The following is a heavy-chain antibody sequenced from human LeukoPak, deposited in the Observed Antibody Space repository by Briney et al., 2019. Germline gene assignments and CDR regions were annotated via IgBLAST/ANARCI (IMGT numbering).Heavy chain of an antibody. CDR2: IYTSGST. CDR3: ARDYGTPYGSGSSIRYNWFDL. CDR1: GGSISSGSYY. J-gene: IGHJ5*02. V-gene: IGHV4-61*02. D-gene: IGHD3-10*01. Sequence: SQTLSLTCTVSGGSISSGSYYWSWIRQPAGKGLEWIGRIYTSGSTNYNPSLKSRVTISVDKSKNQFSLKLSSVTAADTAMYYCARDYGTPYGSGSSIRYNWFDLWGQGTLVTVSS.